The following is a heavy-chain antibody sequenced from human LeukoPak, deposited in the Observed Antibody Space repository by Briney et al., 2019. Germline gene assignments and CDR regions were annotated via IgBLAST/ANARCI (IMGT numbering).Heavy chain of an antibody. CDR3: ANMPD. D-gene: IGHD2-2*01. Sequence: GGSLRLSCAVSGITFSTYAMSWVRQAPGRGLEWVSGISSGAGSTYYADSVKGRSTISRDTSKSTLYLQMNSLRAEDTAIYYCANMPDWGQGILVTVSS. CDR1: GITFSTYA. J-gene: IGHJ4*02. CDR2: ISSGAGST. V-gene: IGHV3-23*01.